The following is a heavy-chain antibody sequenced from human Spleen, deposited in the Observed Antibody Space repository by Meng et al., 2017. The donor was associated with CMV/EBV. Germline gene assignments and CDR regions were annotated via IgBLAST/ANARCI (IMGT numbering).Heavy chain of an antibody. V-gene: IGHV4-39*07. CDR1: GGFISSSSYY. Sequence: SETLSLTCSVSGGFISSSSYYWGWIRQPPGKGLEWIGSIYFSGTTYYNPSLKSRVTISIHTSKNQFSLRLTSVTAADTAVYHCARSSGQYSSSWHFGPSAGYYFDNWGQGTLVTVSS. D-gene: IGHD6-13*01. CDR3: ARSSGQYSSSWHFGPSAGYYFDN. J-gene: IGHJ4*02. CDR2: IYFSGTT.